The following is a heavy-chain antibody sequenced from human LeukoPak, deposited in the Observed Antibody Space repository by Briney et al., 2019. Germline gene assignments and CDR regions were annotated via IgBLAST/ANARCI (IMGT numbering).Heavy chain of an antibody. CDR2: ISGYGGTT. J-gene: IGHJ3*02. CDR3: EGFRSAAGTHGAFEI. Sequence: GGSLRLSCAASGFTFSNFAMSWLRQASGKGLEWVSAISGYGGTTYYADSVKGRFTISRDISKNTLYLQMNSLRAEDTAVYYCEGFRSAAGTHGAFEIWGQGTMVIVSS. V-gene: IGHV3-23*01. D-gene: IGHD6-13*01. CDR1: GFTFSNFA.